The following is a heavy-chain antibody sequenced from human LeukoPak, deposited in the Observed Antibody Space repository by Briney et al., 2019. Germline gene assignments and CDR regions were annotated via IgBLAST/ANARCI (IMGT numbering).Heavy chain of an antibody. CDR3: ARHCGSTSCYGTPIIAY. V-gene: IGHV4-59*08. CDR2: VYYSGST. Sequence: SETLSLTCTVSGGSINRYYWSWIRQPPGKGLEWIGYVYYSGSTSYNPSLRGRVTTSVKTSKNQFFLKLSSVTAADTAIYYCARHCGSTSCYGTPIIAYWGQGSPLTVSS. J-gene: IGHJ4*01. D-gene: IGHD2-2*01. CDR1: GGSINRYY.